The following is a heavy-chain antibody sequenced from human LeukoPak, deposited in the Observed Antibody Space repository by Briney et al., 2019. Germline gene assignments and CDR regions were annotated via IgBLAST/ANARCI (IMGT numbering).Heavy chain of an antibody. J-gene: IGHJ4*02. Sequence: ASVKVSCKASGYTFTSYGISWVRQAPGQGLERMGWISAYTGNTNYAQKLQGRVTMTTDTSKSPAYMELRSLRSDDTAVYYCARDRWTYYYDSSGLQRDYWGQGTLVTVSS. CDR2: ISAYTGNT. V-gene: IGHV1-18*01. D-gene: IGHD3-22*01. CDR3: ARDRWTYYYDSSGLQRDY. CDR1: GYTFTSYG.